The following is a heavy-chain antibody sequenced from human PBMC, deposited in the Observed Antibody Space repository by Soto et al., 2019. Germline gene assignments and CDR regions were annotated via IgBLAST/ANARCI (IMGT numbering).Heavy chain of an antibody. Sequence: GASVKVSCKVSRYTLTELSMDWVRQAPGKGLEWMGGFDPEDGEKIYAQKFQGRVTMTEDTSTDTACMELSSLRSEDTAVYYCAGDLGGWPDYWGQGTLVTVSS. V-gene: IGHV1-24*01. D-gene: IGHD1-26*01. J-gene: IGHJ4*02. CDR2: FDPEDGEK. CDR3: AGDLGGWPDY. CDR1: RYTLTELS.